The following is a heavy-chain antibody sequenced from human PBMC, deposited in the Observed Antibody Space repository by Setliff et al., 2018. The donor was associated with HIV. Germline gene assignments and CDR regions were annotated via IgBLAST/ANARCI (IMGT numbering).Heavy chain of an antibody. CDR1: GGSVSNYY. J-gene: IGHJ4*02. CDR3: ARDPNTGWCYLDF. Sequence: EPLSLTCTVSGGSVSNYYWTWIRQSAGKGLEWIGHINTSGSTKYNPSLKSRLTMSVDSSGNQFSLTLTSVTAADTAVYYCARDPNTGWCYLDFLGPGALVTVSS. CDR2: INTSGST. V-gene: IGHV4-4*07. D-gene: IGHD2-21*01.